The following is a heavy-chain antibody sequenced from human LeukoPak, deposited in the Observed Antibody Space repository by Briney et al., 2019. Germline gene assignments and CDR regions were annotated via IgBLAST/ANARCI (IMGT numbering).Heavy chain of an antibody. J-gene: IGHJ6*02. D-gene: IGHD1-1*01. CDR2: IYSDGST. Sequence: PGGSLRLSCVASGFTFSSFYMTWVRQAPGRGLEWVSVIYSDGSTYYADSVKGRFTISRDNSKNTLYLQMNSLRAEDTAMYYCARDIRHSSHDYYYGLDVWGQGATVTVSS. CDR3: ARDIRHSSHDYYYGLDV. CDR1: GFTFSSFY. V-gene: IGHV3-53*01.